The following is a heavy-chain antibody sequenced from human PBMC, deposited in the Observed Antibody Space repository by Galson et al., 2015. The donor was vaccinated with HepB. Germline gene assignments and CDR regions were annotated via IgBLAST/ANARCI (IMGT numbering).Heavy chain of an antibody. CDR2: ISYDGSNK. J-gene: IGHJ4*02. D-gene: IGHD3-10*01. CDR1: GFTFSSYA. V-gene: IGHV3-30*04. CDR3: AKLSGDLWFGSFDY. Sequence: SLRLSCAASGFTFSSYAMHWVRQAPGKGLEWVAVISYDGSNKYYADSVKGRFTISRDNSKNTLYLQMNSLRAEDTAVYYCAKLSGDLWFGSFDYWGQGTLVTVSS.